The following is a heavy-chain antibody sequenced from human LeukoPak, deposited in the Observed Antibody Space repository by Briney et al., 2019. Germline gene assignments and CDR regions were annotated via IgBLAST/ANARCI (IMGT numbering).Heavy chain of an antibody. CDR3: AKDRREYCSSTSCSLSSGMDV. CDR1: GFTFSSYG. J-gene: IGHJ6*04. V-gene: IGHV3-30*18. Sequence: GRSLRLSCAASGFTFSSYGMHWVRQAPGKGLEWVAVISYDGSNKYYADSVKGRFTISRDNSKNTLYLQMNSLRAEDTAVYYCAKDRREYCSSTSCSLSSGMDVWGKGTTVTVSS. D-gene: IGHD2-2*01. CDR2: ISYDGSNK.